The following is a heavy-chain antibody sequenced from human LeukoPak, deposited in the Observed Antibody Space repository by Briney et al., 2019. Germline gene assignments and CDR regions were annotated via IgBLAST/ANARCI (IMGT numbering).Heavy chain of an antibody. Sequence: SETLSLTCTVSGGSTSSYYWSWIRQPAGKGLEWIGRIYTSGNTNYNPSLKSRVTMSVATSKNQFSLKLNSVTAADTAVYYCARGYNWNYLDAFDIWGQGTMVTVSS. CDR1: GGSTSSYY. J-gene: IGHJ3*02. V-gene: IGHV4-4*07. D-gene: IGHD1-7*01. CDR2: IYTSGNT. CDR3: ARGYNWNYLDAFDI.